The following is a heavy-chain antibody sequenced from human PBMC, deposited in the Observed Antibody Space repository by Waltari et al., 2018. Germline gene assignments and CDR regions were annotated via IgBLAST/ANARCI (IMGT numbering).Heavy chain of an antibody. CDR3: ARWGLDYFDY. D-gene: IGHD3-16*01. Sequence: QVQLQESGPGLVKPSQTLSLTCTVSGGSISSGGYYWSWIRQHPGKGLEWIGYIYHSGSTYYNPSLKSRVTISVDRSKNQFSLKLSSVTATGTAVYYCARWGLDYFDYWGQGTLVTVSS. V-gene: IGHV4-31*03. CDR2: IYHSGST. J-gene: IGHJ4*02. CDR1: GGSISSGGYY.